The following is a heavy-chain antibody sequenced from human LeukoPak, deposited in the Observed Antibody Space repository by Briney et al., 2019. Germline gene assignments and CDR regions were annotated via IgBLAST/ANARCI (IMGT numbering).Heavy chain of an antibody. CDR2: INQNGIT. V-gene: IGHV4-34*01. CDR1: SGSFSGYF. Sequence: PSETLSLTCGISSGSFSGYFWSWIRQPPGKGLEWIGEINQNGITNYNPSLKSRTSISIDTSTKQFSLSMSAVAAADTAVYYCARLGMVRGLILTYNYNMDVWGKGTPVTISS. D-gene: IGHD3-10*01. CDR3: ARLGMVRGLILTYNYNMDV. J-gene: IGHJ6*03.